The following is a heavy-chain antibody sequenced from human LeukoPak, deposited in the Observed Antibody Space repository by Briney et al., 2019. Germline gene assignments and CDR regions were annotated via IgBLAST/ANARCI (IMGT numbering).Heavy chain of an antibody. V-gene: IGHV1-46*01. J-gene: IGHJ6*03. D-gene: IGHD7-27*01. CDR2: ISPNNGDT. CDR3: ATGPYYMDV. CDR1: GYTFVSYL. Sequence: ASVKVSCKASGYTFVSYLIHWVREAPGQGLEWMGIISPNNGDTQYAPKFRGRVTMTRDMSTSTAYMELSSLRSEDTAVYYCATGPYYMDVWGKGTTVTISS.